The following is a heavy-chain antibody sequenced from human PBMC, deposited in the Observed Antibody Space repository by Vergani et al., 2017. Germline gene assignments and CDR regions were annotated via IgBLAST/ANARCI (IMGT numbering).Heavy chain of an antibody. CDR3: TTDTRSGWVLDYFDY. CDR2: IKSKTDGGTT. CDR1: GFTFSNAW. J-gene: IGHJ4*02. D-gene: IGHD6-19*01. V-gene: IGHV3-15*01. Sequence: EVQLVESGGGLVKPGGSLRLSCAASGFTFSNAWMSWVRQAPGKGLEWVGRIKSKTDGGTTDDAAPVKGRFTISRDDSKNTLYLQMNSLKTEDTAVYYCTTDTRSGWVLDYFDYWGQGTLVTVSS.